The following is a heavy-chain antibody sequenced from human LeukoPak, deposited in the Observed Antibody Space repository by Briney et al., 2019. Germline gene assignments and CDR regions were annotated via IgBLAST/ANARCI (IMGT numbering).Heavy chain of an antibody. J-gene: IGHJ4*02. Sequence: PGGSLRLSCAASGFTVSSRYMSWVRQAPGEGLEWVSVLYSGGNTYYADSVEGRFTVSRDNSMNTLYLQMNSLRAEDTAVYYCATRLPVVQGVLFAYWGQGTLVTVSS. V-gene: IGHV3-53*01. CDR2: LYSGGNT. D-gene: IGHD3-10*01. CDR1: GFTVSSRY. CDR3: ATRLPVVQGVLFAY.